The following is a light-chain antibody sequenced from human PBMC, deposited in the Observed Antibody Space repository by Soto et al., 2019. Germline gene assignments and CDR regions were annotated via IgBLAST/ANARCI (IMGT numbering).Light chain of an antibody. Sequence: QSVLAQPASVSGAPGQAITISCTGTSSDVGGYNYVSWYKQHPGKAPKLMIYDVSNRPSGVSNRFSGSKSGNTASLTISGLQAEDEADYSCSSYTSSGTLYVFRPGTKVPV. CDR1: SSDVGGYNY. CDR3: SSYTSSGTLYV. V-gene: IGLV2-14*01. J-gene: IGLJ1*01. CDR2: DVS.